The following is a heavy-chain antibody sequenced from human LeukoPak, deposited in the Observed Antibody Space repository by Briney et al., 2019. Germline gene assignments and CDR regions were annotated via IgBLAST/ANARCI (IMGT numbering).Heavy chain of an antibody. CDR1: GGSISSGGYY. V-gene: IGHV4-30-2*01. D-gene: IGHD2-2*01. Sequence: PSQTLSLTCTVSGGSISSGGYYWSWIRQPPGKGLEWIGYIYHSGSTYYNPSLKSRVTISVDRSKNQFSLKLSSVTAADTAVYYCARDSGYCSSTSCYFAGHHYWGQGTLVTVSS. CDR3: ARDSGYCSSTSCYFAGHHY. CDR2: IYHSGST. J-gene: IGHJ4*02.